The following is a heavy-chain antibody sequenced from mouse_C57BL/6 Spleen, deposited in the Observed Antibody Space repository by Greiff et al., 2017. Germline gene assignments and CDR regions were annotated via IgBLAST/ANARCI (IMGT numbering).Heavy chain of an antibody. Sequence: EVQLVESGPELVKPGASVKISCKASGYSFTGYYMNWVKQSPEKSLEWIGEINPSTGGTTYNQKFKAKATLTVDKSSSTAYMQLKSLTSEDSAVXYCARNDPHYYAMDYWGQGTSVTVSS. CDR1: GYSFTGYY. J-gene: IGHJ4*01. CDR2: INPSTGGT. CDR3: ARNDPHYYAMDY. V-gene: IGHV1-42*01. D-gene: IGHD2-12*01.